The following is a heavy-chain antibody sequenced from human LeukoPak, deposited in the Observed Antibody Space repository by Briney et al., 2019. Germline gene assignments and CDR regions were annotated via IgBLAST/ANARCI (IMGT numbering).Heavy chain of an antibody. D-gene: IGHD3-10*01. J-gene: IGHJ4*02. CDR1: GGSISSYY. CDR2: IYTSGST. Sequence: KASETLSLTCTVSGGSISSYYWSWIRQPAGKGLEWIGRIYTSGSTNYNPSLKSRVTMSVDTSKNQFSLKLSSVTAADTAVYYCARTTMVRSRGNRYYFDYWGQGTLVTVSS. V-gene: IGHV4-4*07. CDR3: ARTTMVRSRGNRYYFDY.